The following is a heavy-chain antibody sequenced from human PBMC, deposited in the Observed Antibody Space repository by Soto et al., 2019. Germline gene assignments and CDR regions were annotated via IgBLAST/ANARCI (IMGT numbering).Heavy chain of an antibody. Sequence: ASVTVSCTASVYTFTSYAMHWVRQAPGQRLEWMGWINAGNGNTKYSQKFQGRVTITRDTSASTAYMELSSLRSEDTAVYYCARGSSTGLFDIWGQGTMVTVSS. D-gene: IGHD1-1*01. J-gene: IGHJ3*02. CDR3: ARGSSTGLFDI. CDR2: INAGNGNT. CDR1: VYTFTSYA. V-gene: IGHV1-3*01.